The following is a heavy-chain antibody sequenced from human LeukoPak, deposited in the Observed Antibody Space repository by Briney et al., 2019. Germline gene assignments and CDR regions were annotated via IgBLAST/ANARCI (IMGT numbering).Heavy chain of an antibody. D-gene: IGHD4-17*01. CDR3: AKYYGDYYYYYYMDV. V-gene: IGHV3-23*01. CDR1: GFTFSSYS. CDR2: FSGSGGST. Sequence: GGSLRLSCAASGFTFSSYSMSWVRQAPGRGLEWVSSFSGSGGSTYYADSVKGRFTISRDNSKNTLYLQMNSLRAEDTAVYYCAKYYGDYYYYYYMDVWGKGTTVTVSS. J-gene: IGHJ6*03.